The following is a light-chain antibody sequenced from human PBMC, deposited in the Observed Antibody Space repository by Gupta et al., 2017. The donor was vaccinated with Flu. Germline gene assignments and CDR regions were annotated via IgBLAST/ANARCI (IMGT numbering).Light chain of an antibody. CDR3: SSYTKTNTVVV. CDR2: EVN. Sequence: SSDVGGYDYVSWYQQHPGKAPELMIFEVNRRPSAISDRFSGSKSGNTASLTISGLLAEDEAYYYCSSYTKTNTVVVFGGGTKLTVL. J-gene: IGLJ2*01. V-gene: IGLV2-14*01. CDR1: SSDVGGYDY.